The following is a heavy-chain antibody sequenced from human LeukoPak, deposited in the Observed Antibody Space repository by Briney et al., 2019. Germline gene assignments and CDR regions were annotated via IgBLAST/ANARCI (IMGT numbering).Heavy chain of an antibody. CDR2: IYYSGST. D-gene: IGHD3-22*01. Sequence: PSETLSLTCTVSGASISSTTYYWGWIRQPPRRGLEWIASIYYSGSTYYNPSLKSRVTISVDTSKNQFSLKLSSVTAADTAVYYCARGPLGRFIDSSGFDYWGQGTLVTVSS. V-gene: IGHV4-39*07. CDR1: GASISSTTYY. CDR3: ARGPLGRFIDSSGFDY. J-gene: IGHJ4*02.